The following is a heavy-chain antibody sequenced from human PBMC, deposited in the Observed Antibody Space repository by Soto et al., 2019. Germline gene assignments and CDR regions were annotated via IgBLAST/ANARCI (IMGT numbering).Heavy chain of an antibody. CDR2: IYYSGST. CDR1: GGSISSYY. J-gene: IGHJ4*02. D-gene: IGHD3-10*01. Sequence: SQTLSLTCTAAGGSISSYYWSWIRQPPGKGLEWAGYIYYSGSTNYNPSLKSRVTISVARTKTQVSLKLSSVAAAATAEYYWARARDMVRHPYFDCWGQGTLVTVSS. V-gene: IGHV4-59*01. CDR3: ARARDMVRHPYFDC.